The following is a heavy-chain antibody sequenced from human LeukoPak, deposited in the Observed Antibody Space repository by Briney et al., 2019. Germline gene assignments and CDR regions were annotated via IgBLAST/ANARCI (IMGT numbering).Heavy chain of an antibody. V-gene: IGHV3-21*01. J-gene: IGHJ4*02. CDR3: ARDDDILTGYKYYFDY. CDR1: GFTFSSYS. D-gene: IGHD3-9*01. Sequence: PGGSLRLSCAASGFTFSSYSMNWVRQAPGKGLEWVSSISSSSSYIYYAGSVKGRFTISRDNAKNSLYLQMNSLRAEDTAVYYCARDDDILTGYKYYFDYWGQGTLVTVSS. CDR2: ISSSSSYI.